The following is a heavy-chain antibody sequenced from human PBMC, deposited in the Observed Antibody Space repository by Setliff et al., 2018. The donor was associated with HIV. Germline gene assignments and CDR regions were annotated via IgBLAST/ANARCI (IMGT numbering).Heavy chain of an antibody. CDR1: GFTFSSYA. J-gene: IGHJ6*03. Sequence: PGGSLRLSCAASGFTFSSYAMSWVRQAPGKGLEWVSGIINSGGTTYYADSVKGRFTISRDNSKNTLSLQMNSLRAGDTAVYYCARDRKFGSSGHYYYYMDVWGKGTTVTVSS. V-gene: IGHV3-23*01. CDR3: ARDRKFGSSGHYYYYMDV. D-gene: IGHD6-6*01. CDR2: IINSGGTT.